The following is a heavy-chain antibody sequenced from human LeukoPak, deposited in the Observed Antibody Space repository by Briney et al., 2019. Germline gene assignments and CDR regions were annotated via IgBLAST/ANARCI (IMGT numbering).Heavy chain of an antibody. V-gene: IGHV3-21*01. D-gene: IGHD2-2*01. CDR2: ISSSSSYI. CDR3: ARDAILTKDIVVVPAASLDY. Sequence: GGSLRLSCAASGFTFSSYSMNWVRQAPGKGLEWVSSISSSSSYIYYADSVKGRFTISRDNAKNSLYLQMNSLRAEDTAVYYCARDAILTKDIVVVPAASLDYWGQGTLVTVSS. CDR1: GFTFSSYS. J-gene: IGHJ4*02.